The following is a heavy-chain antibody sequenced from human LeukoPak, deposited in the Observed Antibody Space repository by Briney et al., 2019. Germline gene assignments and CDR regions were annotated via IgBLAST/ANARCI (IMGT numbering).Heavy chain of an antibody. V-gene: IGHV3-30*03. CDR2: ISYDGSNK. CDR3: ARDSNDFWSGYLFPYYYYGMDV. CDR1: GSTFSSYS. D-gene: IGHD3-3*01. J-gene: IGHJ6*02. Sequence: GGSLRLSCAASGSTFSSYSMNWVRQAPGKGLEWVAVISYDGSNKYCADSVKGRFTISRDNSKNTLCLQMNSLRAEDTAVYYCARDSNDFWSGYLFPYYYYGMDVWGQGTTVTVSS.